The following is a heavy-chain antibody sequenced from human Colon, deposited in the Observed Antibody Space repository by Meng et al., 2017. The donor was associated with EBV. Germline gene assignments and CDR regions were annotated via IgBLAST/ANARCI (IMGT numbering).Heavy chain of an antibody. D-gene: IGHD2-21*01. CDR2: IHHSGSA. CDR3: ASFDHIPRRNYFDY. V-gene: IGHV4-30-4*01. J-gene: IGHJ4*02. Sequence: VHLQESGPGPVEPSQTLSLTCTASGGSMSSGNYYWSWIRQPPGKGLEWIGYIHHSGSAYYNPSLKSRVSISVDTSKNQFSLNLNSMTAADTAVYYCASFDHIPRRNYFDYWGQGTLVTVSS. CDR1: GGSMSSGNYY.